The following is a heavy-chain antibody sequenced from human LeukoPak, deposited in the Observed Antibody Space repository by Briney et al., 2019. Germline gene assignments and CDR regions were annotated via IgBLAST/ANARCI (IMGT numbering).Heavy chain of an antibody. CDR1: GFSFTTYW. J-gene: IGHJ4*02. CDR2: IYPGGSDT. CDR3: ARRDFTSEHFDY. D-gene: IGHD1-14*01. V-gene: IGHV5-51*01. Sequence: GESLKISCKGSGFSFTTYWIGWVRQMPGRGLEWMGIIYPGGSDTRYSPSFQGQVTISADKSISTAYLQWSSLKASDTAIYYCARRDFTSEHFDYWGQGTLDTLSS.